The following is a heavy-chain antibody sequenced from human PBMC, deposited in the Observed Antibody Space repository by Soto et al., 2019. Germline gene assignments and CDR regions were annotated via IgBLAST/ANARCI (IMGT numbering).Heavy chain of an antibody. D-gene: IGHD3-3*01. CDR2: VYHTGRT. CDR3: ARDFASFDS. V-gene: IGHV4-61*01. J-gene: IGHJ4*02. Sequence: QVQLQESGPGLVKPSETLSLTCTVSGGSFKSGSYSWSWIRQPPGKGLEWIGYVYHTGRTSYNPSLKSRVSISMDTSKNQCSLNLDSVTAADTAVYFCARDFASFDSWGQGTLVTVSS. CDR1: GGSFKSGSYS.